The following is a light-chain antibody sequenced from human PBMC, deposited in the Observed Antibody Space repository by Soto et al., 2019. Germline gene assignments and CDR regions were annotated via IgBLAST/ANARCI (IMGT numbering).Light chain of an antibody. Sequence: EIVLTQSPGTLSLSPGERATLSCMASQTLTTTYLAWYQQKPGQAPRLLIYGVSRRATGIPDRFSGSGSGTDFTLTISGLEPEDFAVYSCQQYADLPYTFGQGTTLEI. V-gene: IGKV3-20*01. CDR1: QTLTTTY. J-gene: IGKJ2*01. CDR3: QQYADLPYT. CDR2: GVS.